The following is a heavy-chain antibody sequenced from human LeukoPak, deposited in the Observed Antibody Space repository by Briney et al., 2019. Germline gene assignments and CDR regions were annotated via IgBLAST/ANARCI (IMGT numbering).Heavy chain of an antibody. CDR1: GDSISSYY. CDR3: ARHGGSGSFDF. V-gene: IGHV4-59*08. CDR2: SYYSGST. Sequence: SETLSLTCTASGDSISSYYWSWIRQPPGKGLEWIGYSYYSGSTTPHPSLKSRVTISVDTSKNQFSLRLRSVTAADTAVYYCARHGGSGSFDFWGQGTLVTVSS. J-gene: IGHJ4*02. D-gene: IGHD3-3*01.